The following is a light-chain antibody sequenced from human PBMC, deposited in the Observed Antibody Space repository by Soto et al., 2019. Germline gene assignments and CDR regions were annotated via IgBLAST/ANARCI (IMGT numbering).Light chain of an antibody. CDR1: QTITSY. J-gene: IGKJ1*01. V-gene: IGKV3-11*01. CDR2: DVS. Sequence: EIVLTQSPATLSLSPGERATLSCRASQTITSYLAWYQQKPGQAPRLLIYDVSNRATGIPARFSGSGSGTDFTLTISSLEPEDFAFYYCQQRSNWPLGTFVQGTKVEIK. CDR3: QQRSNWPLGT.